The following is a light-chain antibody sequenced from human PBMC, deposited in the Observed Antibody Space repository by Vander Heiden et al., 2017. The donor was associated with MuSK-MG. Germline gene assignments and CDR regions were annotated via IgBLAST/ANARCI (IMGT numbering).Light chain of an antibody. J-gene: IGKJ2*02. Sequence: DIQLTHSPSFRSASVGDRVTITGLASQGISSYLAWYQQKPGKAPKLLIYAASTLQSGVPSRFSASGSGTEFTLTISSLHPEDFATYYCQQFKSYPRTLGQGTRLXMK. V-gene: IGKV1-9*01. CDR3: QQFKSYPRT. CDR1: QGISSY. CDR2: AAS.